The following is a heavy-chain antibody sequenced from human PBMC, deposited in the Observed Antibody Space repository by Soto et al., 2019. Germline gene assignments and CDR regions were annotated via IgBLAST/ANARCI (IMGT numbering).Heavy chain of an antibody. V-gene: IGHV3-15*01. D-gene: IGHD5-12*01. CDR2: IKTKAAGGTA. J-gene: IGHJ4*02. CDR3: RTWISSDY. CDR1: GFTFSNAW. Sequence: EVQLVESGGGLVQPGGSLRLSCAASGFTFSNAWMTWIHQAPGKGLEYVGRIKTKAAGGTADYAAPVKGRFTISRDDSRNTLYLQMDSLKTEDTAVYYCRTWISSDYWGQGTLVTVSS.